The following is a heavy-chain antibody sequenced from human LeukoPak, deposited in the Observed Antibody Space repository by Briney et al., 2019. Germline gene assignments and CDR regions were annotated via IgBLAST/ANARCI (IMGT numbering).Heavy chain of an antibody. CDR2: MSPNSGNT. CDR1: GYTFTSYD. V-gene: IGHV1-8*01. Sequence: ASVKVSCKASGYTFTSYDINWVRQATGQGLEWMGWMSPNSGNTGYAQKFQGRVTMTRNTSISTAYMELSSLRSEDTAVYYCARGGTYYDILTGYYPLKLAYYYYGMDVWGQGTTVTVSS. D-gene: IGHD3-9*01. CDR3: ARGGTYYDILTGYYPLKLAYYYYGMDV. J-gene: IGHJ6*02.